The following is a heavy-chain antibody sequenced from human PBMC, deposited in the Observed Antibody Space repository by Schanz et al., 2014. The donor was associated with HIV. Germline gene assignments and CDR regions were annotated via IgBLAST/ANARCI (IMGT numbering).Heavy chain of an antibody. CDR3: AKGRSGRGALFVGMDV. D-gene: IGHD3-10*01. CDR1: GFTFSSQA. CDR2: ISRGNRYI. V-gene: IGHV3-21*04. Sequence: EVQLLESGGGLVQPGGSLRLSCAASGFTFSSQAMSWVRQAPGKGLERVSAISRGNRYIYYADSVKGRLTISRDTAKNSLFLQMNSLRAEDTALYYCAKGRSGRGALFVGMDVWGQGTTVFVSS. J-gene: IGHJ6*01.